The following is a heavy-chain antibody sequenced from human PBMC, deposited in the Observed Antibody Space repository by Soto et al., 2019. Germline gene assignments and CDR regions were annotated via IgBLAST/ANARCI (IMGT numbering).Heavy chain of an antibody. CDR1: GFTFSDFA. CDR2: IYGGGNGP. J-gene: IGHJ4*02. CDR3: AKMEGMDPWAYSFDY. V-gene: IGHV3-23*01. D-gene: IGHD2-2*03. Sequence: EVQVLESGGGLVQPGGSLRLSCAATGFTFSDFAMSWVRQAPGKGLEWVSRIYGGGNGPHYADSVKGRVTISRDNSKNTLYLQMNXLXAEDTAVYYCAKMEGMDPWAYSFDYWGQGTLVTVSS.